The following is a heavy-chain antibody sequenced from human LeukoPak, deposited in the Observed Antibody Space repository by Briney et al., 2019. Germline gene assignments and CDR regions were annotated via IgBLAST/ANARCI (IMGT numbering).Heavy chain of an antibody. V-gene: IGHV3-48*03. J-gene: IGHJ3*02. CDR1: GFTFSSYE. D-gene: IGHD3-9*01. CDR3: ARAQTIFWEFDGFDI. CDR2: ISSSGSAI. Sequence: GGSLRLSCAASGFTFSSYEMNWVRQAPGKGLEWVSFISSSGSAIHYADSVKGRFTISRDNAENSVYLQMNSLRDEDTAVYSCARAQTIFWEFDGFDIWGRGTKVTVSS.